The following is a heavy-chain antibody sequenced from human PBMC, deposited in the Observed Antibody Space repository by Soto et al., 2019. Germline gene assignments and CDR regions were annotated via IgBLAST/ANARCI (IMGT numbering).Heavy chain of an antibody. CDR2: IDPSAGST. D-gene: IGHD1-1*01. CDR3: ARSPVPTGTTLYYFDY. V-gene: IGHV1-46*01. J-gene: IGHJ4*02. CDR1: GYTFTRYY. Sequence: ASVKVSCKASGYTFTRYYMHWVRQAPEQGLEWMGVIDPSAGSTTWAQRFQGRVTITRDTSTSTVYMELSNLSSEDTAVYYCARSPVPTGTTLYYFDYWGQGTLVTVSS.